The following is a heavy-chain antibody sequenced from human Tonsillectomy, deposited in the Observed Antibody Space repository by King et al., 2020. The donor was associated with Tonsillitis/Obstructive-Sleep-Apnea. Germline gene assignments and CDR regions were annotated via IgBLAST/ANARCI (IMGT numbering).Heavy chain of an antibody. CDR2: ITSDGGST. D-gene: IGHD3-22*01. Sequence: EQLVESGGGLVQPGGSLRLSCSASGFTFPTYTMHWVRQAPGRGLEYVSAITSDGGSTYYADSVRGRFTISRDNSKNTLYLQMSGLRAADTAVYYCVRPLPSYYDTSGYYWGQGTLVTVSS. CDR3: VRPLPSYYDTSGYY. J-gene: IGHJ4*02. V-gene: IGHV3-64D*06. CDR1: GFTFPTYT.